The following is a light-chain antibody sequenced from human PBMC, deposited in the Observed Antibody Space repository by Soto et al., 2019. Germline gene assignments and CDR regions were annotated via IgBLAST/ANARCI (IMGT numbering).Light chain of an antibody. CDR2: GAS. Sequence: EIVMTQSPATLSVSPGERATLSCRASQSVSSNLAWYQQKPGQAPRLLIYGASSRDTGIPDRVSGRGSGTDVTLTISRLEPEDFAVYYCQQYGSSPITFGQGTRLEIK. CDR1: QSVSSN. J-gene: IGKJ5*01. CDR3: QQYGSSPIT. V-gene: IGKV3-20*01.